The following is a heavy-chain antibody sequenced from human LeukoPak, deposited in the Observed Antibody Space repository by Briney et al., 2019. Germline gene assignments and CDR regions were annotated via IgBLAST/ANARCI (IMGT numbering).Heavy chain of an antibody. CDR3: AKVLTGSGSYYPTGVDY. CDR2: ISYDGSNK. V-gene: IGHV3-30*18. J-gene: IGHJ4*02. Sequence: GGSLRLSCAVSGFTLSSYGMHWVRQAPGKGLEWVAVISYDGSNKYYAVCVKGRFHISRDNSKNTLYLQMNRLSAEDTAVYYCAKVLTGSGSYYPTGVDYWGQGTLVTVSS. D-gene: IGHD3-10*01. CDR1: GFTLSSYG.